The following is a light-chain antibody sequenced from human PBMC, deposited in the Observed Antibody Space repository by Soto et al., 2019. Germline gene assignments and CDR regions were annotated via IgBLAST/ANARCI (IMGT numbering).Light chain of an antibody. CDR2: DVS. J-gene: IGLJ2*01. Sequence: QSVLTQPRSVSGSPGQSVTISCTGTSSDVGGYNYVSWYQQHPGKAPKLMIYDVSQRPSGVPDRFSGSKSGNTASLTISGRQHEDEADYYCCSYAGSHCVFGGVTKLTVL. CDR3: CSYAGSHCV. V-gene: IGLV2-11*01. CDR1: SSDVGGYNY.